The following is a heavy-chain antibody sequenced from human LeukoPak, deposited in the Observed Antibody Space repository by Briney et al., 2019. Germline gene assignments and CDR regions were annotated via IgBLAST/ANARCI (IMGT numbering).Heavy chain of an antibody. V-gene: IGHV1-24*01. CDR2: FDPEDGET. Sequence: ASVKVSCKVSGCTLTELSMHWVRQAPGKGLEWMGGFDPEDGETIYAQKFQGRVTMTEDTSTDTAYMELSSLRSEDTAVYYCARAAGGGLAITYWGQGTLVTVSS. J-gene: IGHJ4*02. D-gene: IGHD3-16*01. CDR1: GCTLTELS. CDR3: ARAAGGGLAITY.